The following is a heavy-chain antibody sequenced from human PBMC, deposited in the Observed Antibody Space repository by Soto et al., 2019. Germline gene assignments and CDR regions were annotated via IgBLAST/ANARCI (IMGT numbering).Heavy chain of an antibody. V-gene: IGHV4-34*01. CDR3: ARVDILTVYGCMDV. D-gene: IGHD3-9*01. CDR1: GGSFSGYY. Sequence: SETLSLTCAVYGGSFSGYYWSWIRQPPGKGLEWIGEINHSGSTNYNPSLKSRVTISVDTSKNQFSLKLSSVTAAETAVYYCARVDILTVYGCMDVWGQGTTVTVSS. CDR2: INHSGST. J-gene: IGHJ6*02.